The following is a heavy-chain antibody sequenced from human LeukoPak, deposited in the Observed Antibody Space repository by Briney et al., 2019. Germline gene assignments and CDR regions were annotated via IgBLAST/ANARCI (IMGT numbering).Heavy chain of an antibody. D-gene: IGHD4/OR15-4a*01. CDR2: INSDGSST. Sequence: PGGSLRLSCAASGFTFSSYWMHWVRQAPGKGLVWVSRINSDGSSTSYADSVKGRFTISRDNAKNTLYLQMNSLRVEDTAVYYCAIGANPGALDIWGQGTMVTVSS. CDR3: AIGANPGALDI. CDR1: GFTFSSYW. V-gene: IGHV3-74*01. J-gene: IGHJ3*02.